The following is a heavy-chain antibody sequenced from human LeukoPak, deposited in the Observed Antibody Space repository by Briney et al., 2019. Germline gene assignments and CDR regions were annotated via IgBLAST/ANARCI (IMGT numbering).Heavy chain of an antibody. V-gene: IGHV4-34*01. J-gene: IGHJ4*02. D-gene: IGHD2-2*02. CDR2: INHSGST. CDR3: ARGVKDIVVVPAAIRDY. Sequence: SETLSLTCAVYGGSFSGYYWSWIRQPPGKGLEWIGEINHSGSTNYNPSLKSRVTISVDTSKNQFSLKLSSVTAADTAVYYCARGVKDIVVVPAAIRDYWGQGTLVTVSS. CDR1: GGSFSGYY.